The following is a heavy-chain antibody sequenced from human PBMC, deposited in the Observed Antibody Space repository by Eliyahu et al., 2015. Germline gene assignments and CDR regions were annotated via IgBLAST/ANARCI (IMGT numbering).Heavy chain of an antibody. D-gene: IGHD3/OR15-3a*01. J-gene: IGHJ3*01. Sequence: EAQLVESGGDLVQPGGSLRLXXAASEFXFSXSEMNWVRQGPGKGAEWIAYISAVGGGSTTYYADSVKGRFTISRDNTKNFLYLQMNSLRVEDTAVYYCARDRWRANIIFGAFDLWGQGTVVAVSS. CDR3: ARDRWRANIIFGAFDL. V-gene: IGHV3-48*03. CDR1: EFXFSXSE. CDR2: ISAVGGGSTT.